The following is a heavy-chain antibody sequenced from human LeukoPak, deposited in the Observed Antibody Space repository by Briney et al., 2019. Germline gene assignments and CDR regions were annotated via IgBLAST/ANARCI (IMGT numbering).Heavy chain of an antibody. Sequence: GYADSVKGRFIISRDNAKNSLYLQMNSLGAEDTAVYYCARGSGDSRFDYWGQGTLVTVSS. CDR3: ARGSGDSRFDY. J-gene: IGHJ4*02. V-gene: IGHV3-20*03. D-gene: IGHD4-17*01.